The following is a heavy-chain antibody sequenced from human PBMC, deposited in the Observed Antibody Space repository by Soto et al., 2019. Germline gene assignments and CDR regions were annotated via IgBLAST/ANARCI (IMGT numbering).Heavy chain of an antibody. CDR3: ARGYYGSGSYAWFDP. D-gene: IGHD3-10*01. CDR2: IYYSGST. Sequence: QVQLQESGPGLVKPSQTLSLTYTVSGGSISSGGYYWSWIRQHPGKGLEWIGYIYYSGSTYYNPSLKSRVTISVDTSKNQFSLKLSSVTAADTAVYYCARGYYGSGSYAWFDPWGQGTLVTVSS. V-gene: IGHV4-31*03. CDR1: GGSISSGGYY. J-gene: IGHJ5*02.